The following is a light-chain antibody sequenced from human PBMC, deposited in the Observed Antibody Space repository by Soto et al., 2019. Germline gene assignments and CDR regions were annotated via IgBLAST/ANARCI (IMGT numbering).Light chain of an antibody. CDR2: DIN. V-gene: IGLV2-14*01. J-gene: IGLJ1*01. CDR1: SSDVGNYIF. Sequence: QSALTQPASVSGSPGQSITISCTGTSSDVGNYIFVSWYRQHPGKAPKLMIYDINNRHSGVSNRFSGSKSGNTASLTISGTQYEDGADYYCGSYTTRASYVFGTGTQLTVL. CDR3: GSYTTRASYV.